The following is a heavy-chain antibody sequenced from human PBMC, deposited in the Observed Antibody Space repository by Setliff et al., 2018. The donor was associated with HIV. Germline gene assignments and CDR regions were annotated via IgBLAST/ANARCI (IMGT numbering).Heavy chain of an antibody. CDR1: GYNFTSYA. D-gene: IGHD6-19*01. J-gene: IGHJ3*02. CDR2: INTGNVNT. V-gene: IGHV1-3*04. Sequence: SVKVSCKASGYNFTSYAMHWVLQAPGQRLEWMGLINTGNVNTKYSQRFQGRVTITRDTSASTAYMELSSLRSEDTAMYYCANGYSSGWYLVTDFDIWGQGTVVTVSS. CDR3: ANGYSSGWYLVTDFDI.